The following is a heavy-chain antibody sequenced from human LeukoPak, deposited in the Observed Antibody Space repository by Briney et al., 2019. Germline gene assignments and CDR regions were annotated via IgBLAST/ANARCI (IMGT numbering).Heavy chain of an antibody. V-gene: IGHV3-30*04. CDR1: GFTFSSYA. CDR3: ARSLYYDFWSGYYGPNYYYYGMGV. J-gene: IGHJ6*02. CDR2: ISYDGSNK. Sequence: GGSLRLSCAASGFTFSSYAMHWVRQAPGKGLEWVAVISYDGSNKYYADSVKGRFTISRDNSKNTLYLQMNSLRAEDTAMYYCARSLYYDFWSGYYGPNYYYYGMGVWGQGTTVTVSS. D-gene: IGHD3-3*01.